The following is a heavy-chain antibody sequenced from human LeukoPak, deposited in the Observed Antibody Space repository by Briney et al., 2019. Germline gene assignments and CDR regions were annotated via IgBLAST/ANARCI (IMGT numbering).Heavy chain of an antibody. J-gene: IGHJ4*02. CDR1: GFTFSSYS. CDR3: ATHRIVGPPKRGGSFDY. CDR2: ISSGGGDST. Sequence: PGGSLRLSCAPSGFTFSSYSMTWVRQAPGKGLEWVSAISSGGGDSTFYVDSVKGRFTISRDNSKNTLYLQMSSLRAEDTALYYCATHRIVGPPKRGGSFDYWGQGTLVTVSS. V-gene: IGHV3-23*01. D-gene: IGHD1-26*01.